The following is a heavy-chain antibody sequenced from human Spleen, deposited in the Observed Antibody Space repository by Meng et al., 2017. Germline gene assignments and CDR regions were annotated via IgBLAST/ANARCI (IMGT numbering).Heavy chain of an antibody. CDR3: ARDPKPFCSSSSCYHWFDP. J-gene: IGHJ5*02. D-gene: IGHD2-2*01. CDR2: IYPSGST. V-gene: IGHV4-4*02. Sequence: QVQLQESGPGLVKPSATLSLTCAVSGGSITSTNWWSWVRQPPGKGLEWIGEIYPSGSTNYNPSLKSRVTISVDKSKNQFSLKLSSVTAADTAVYYCARDPKPFCSSSSCYHWFDPWGQGTLVPSPQ. CDR1: GGSITSTNW.